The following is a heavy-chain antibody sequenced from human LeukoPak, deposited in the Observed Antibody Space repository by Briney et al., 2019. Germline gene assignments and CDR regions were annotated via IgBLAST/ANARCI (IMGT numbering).Heavy chain of an antibody. J-gene: IGHJ4*02. CDR2: ISSSSSLI. CDR1: GFTFSSHS. CDR3: ARDYEDIVVVPVAAGDY. D-gene: IGHD2-2*01. V-gene: IGHV3-21*01. Sequence: PGGSLRLSCAASGFTFSSHSMSWVRQATGRGLEWVSSISSSSSLIYYADSVKGRFTISRDNAKSSLYLQMNSLRADDSAVYYCARDYEDIVVVPVAAGDYWGQGTLVTVSS.